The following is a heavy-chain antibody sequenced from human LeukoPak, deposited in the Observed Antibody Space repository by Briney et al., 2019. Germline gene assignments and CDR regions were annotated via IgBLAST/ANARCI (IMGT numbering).Heavy chain of an antibody. CDR3: AKAYDYVWGSPFDAFDI. CDR2: ISYDGSNK. Sequence: GRSLRLSCAASGFTFSSYGMPWVRQAPGKGLEWVAVISYDGSNKYYADSVKGRFTISRDNSKNTLYLQMNSLRAEDTAVYYCAKAYDYVWGSPFDAFDIWGQGTMVTVSS. CDR1: GFTFSSYG. V-gene: IGHV3-30*18. D-gene: IGHD3-16*01. J-gene: IGHJ3*02.